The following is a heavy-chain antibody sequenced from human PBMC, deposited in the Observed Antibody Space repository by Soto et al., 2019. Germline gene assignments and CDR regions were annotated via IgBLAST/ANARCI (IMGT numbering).Heavy chain of an antibody. J-gene: IGHJ5*02. CDR2: IYYSGNT. CDR1: GGSMSSGDYY. CDR3: ARCDHSWWFDP. Sequence: SETLSLTCTVSGGSMSSGDYYWSWIRQAPGKGLEWIGYIYYSGNTYYNPSLKSRLTISVDTSKNQFSLNLRSVTAADTAVYYCARCDHSWWFDPWGQGTLVTVSS. D-gene: IGHD4-4*01. V-gene: IGHV4-30-4*01.